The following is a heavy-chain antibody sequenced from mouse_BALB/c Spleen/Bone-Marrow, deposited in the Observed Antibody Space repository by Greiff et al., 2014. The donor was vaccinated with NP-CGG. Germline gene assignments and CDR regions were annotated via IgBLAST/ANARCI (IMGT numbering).Heavy chain of an antibody. CDR3: GNYYAMDY. V-gene: IGHV1-9*01. CDR2: ILPGSGST. Sequence: QVQLQQSGAELMKPGASVKISCKATGYTFSSYWIEWVKQRPGHGLEWIGEILPGSGSTNYNEKFKGKAAFTADTSSNTAYMQLSSLTSEDSAVYYCGNYYAMDYWGQGTSVTVSS. J-gene: IGHJ4*01. CDR1: GYTFSSYW.